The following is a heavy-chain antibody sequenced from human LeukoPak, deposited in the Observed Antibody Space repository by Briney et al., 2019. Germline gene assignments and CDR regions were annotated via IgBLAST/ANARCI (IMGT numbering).Heavy chain of an antibody. J-gene: IGHJ6*02. D-gene: IGHD1-26*01. Sequence: SGGSLRLSCAASGFTFEAYGLSWVRQAPGKGLEWVSGILWYGGSTGHADSVKGRFTISRDNAKNSLDLQMNSLRAEDTALYYCARFTVVGATTFYYYGMDVWGQGTTVTVSS. CDR1: GFTFEAYG. CDR2: ILWYGGST. CDR3: ARFTVVGATTFYYYGMDV. V-gene: IGHV3-20*04.